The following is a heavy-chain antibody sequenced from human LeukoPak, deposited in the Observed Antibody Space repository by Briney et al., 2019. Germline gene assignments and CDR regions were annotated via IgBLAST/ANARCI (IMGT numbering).Heavy chain of an antibody. CDR2: ISSSGSTI. D-gene: IGHD2-2*01. CDR3: ARDMVGPDIVVVPYMDV. Sequence: GGSLRLSCAASGFTFSDYYMSWIRQAPGKGLEWVSYISSSGSTIYYADSVKGRFTISRDNAKNSLYLQMSSLRAEDTAVYYCARDMVGPDIVVVPYMDVWGKGTTVTVSS. V-gene: IGHV3-11*01. J-gene: IGHJ6*03. CDR1: GFTFSDYY.